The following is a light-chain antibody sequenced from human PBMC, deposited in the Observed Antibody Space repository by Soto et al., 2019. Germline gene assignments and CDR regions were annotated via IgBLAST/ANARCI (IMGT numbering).Light chain of an antibody. Sequence: EILMTQSPDTLSVSPGERVTLSCRASRTVSNRLAWYQHKPGQAPRLLISGASTGATGIPPRFRGSGSGTEFTLTINRLEREDFAVYYCQQYGGSPWTFGQGTKVDIK. CDR1: RTVSNR. CDR3: QQYGGSPWT. J-gene: IGKJ1*01. V-gene: IGKV3-15*01. CDR2: GAS.